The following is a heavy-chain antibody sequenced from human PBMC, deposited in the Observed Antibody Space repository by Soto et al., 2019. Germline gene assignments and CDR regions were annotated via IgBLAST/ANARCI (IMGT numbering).Heavy chain of an antibody. CDR3: ASDKAGTSPT. V-gene: IGHV4-4*02. Sequence: QVQLQESGPGLVKPSGTLSLTCAVSGGSISSSNWWSWVRQPPGKGLEWIGEIYHSGSTNYNPSLKRRVTIPVDTSTTQSSLTLSSVTAADTAVYYCASDKAGTSPTWGQGTLVTVSS. J-gene: IGHJ5*02. D-gene: IGHD6-19*01. CDR1: GGSISSSNW. CDR2: IYHSGST.